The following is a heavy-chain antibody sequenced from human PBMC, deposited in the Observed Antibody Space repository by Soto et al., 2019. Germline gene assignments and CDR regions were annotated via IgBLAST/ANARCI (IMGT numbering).Heavy chain of an antibody. CDR2: IYNSGTT. CDR1: GGSITRGGYY. CDR3: ARGFRAGIVGATDAFDI. V-gene: IGHV4-31*03. D-gene: IGHD1-26*01. Sequence: SETLSLTCTVSGGSITRGGYYWSWIRQHPGKGLEWIGYIYNSGTTYYNPSLKSRVTISVDTSKNQFSLKLTSVTAADTAVYYCARGFRAGIVGATDAFDIWGQGTMVTVSS. J-gene: IGHJ3*02.